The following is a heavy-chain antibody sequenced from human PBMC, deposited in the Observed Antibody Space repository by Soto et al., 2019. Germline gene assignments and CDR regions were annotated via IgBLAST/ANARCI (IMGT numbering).Heavy chain of an antibody. CDR1: GGSISSYY. J-gene: IGHJ4*02. V-gene: IGHV4-34*01. CDR3: ARGPPFH. Sequence: SETLSLTCAVSGGSISSYYWSWIRQPPGKGLEWIGEINHSGSTNYNPSLKSRVTISVDRSKNQFSLKLSSVTAADTAVYYCARGPPFHWGQGTLVTVSS. D-gene: IGHD3-16*01. CDR2: INHSGST.